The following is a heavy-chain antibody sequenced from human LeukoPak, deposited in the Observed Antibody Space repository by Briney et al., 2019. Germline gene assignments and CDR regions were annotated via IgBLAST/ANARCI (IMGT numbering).Heavy chain of an antibody. Sequence: SETLSLTCGVYDESFSGPYWSWIRQPPGKGLEWIGEINDGGYTNYNPSLESRVTLSVDTSKRQFSLTLSSVTAADTAVYYCARDKAVVRVLDYWGQGTLVTVSS. CDR3: ARDKAVVRVLDY. CDR1: DESFSGPY. V-gene: IGHV4-34*01. J-gene: IGHJ4*02. CDR2: INDGGYT. D-gene: IGHD4-23*01.